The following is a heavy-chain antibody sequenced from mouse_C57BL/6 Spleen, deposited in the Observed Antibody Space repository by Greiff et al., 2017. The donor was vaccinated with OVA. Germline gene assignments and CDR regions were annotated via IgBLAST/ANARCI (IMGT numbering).Heavy chain of an antibody. CDR2: INPGSGGT. V-gene: IGHV1-54*01. D-gene: IGHD2-3*01. CDR3: ARSLDGYYDFDY. J-gene: IGHJ2*01. Sequence: VMLVESGAELVRPGTSVKVSCKASGYAFTNYLIEWVKQRPGQGLEWIGVINPGSGGTNYNEKFKGKATLTADKSSSTAYMQLSSLTSEDSAVYFCARSLDGYYDFDYWGQGTTLTVSS. CDR1: GYAFTNYL.